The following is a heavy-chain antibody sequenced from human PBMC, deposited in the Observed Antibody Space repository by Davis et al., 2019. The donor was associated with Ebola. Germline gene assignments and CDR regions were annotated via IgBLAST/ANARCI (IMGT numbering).Heavy chain of an antibody. CDR3: ARDSSSSGGDY. CDR1: GFTFSSYS. V-gene: IGHV3-48*02. Sequence: GESLKISCAASGFTFSSYSMNWVRQAPGKGLEWVSYVSSSTIYYADSVKDRFTISRDNAMNSLYLQMNSLRDEDTAVYYCARDSSSSGGDYWGQGTLVTVSS. D-gene: IGHD6-6*01. CDR2: VSSSTI. J-gene: IGHJ4*02.